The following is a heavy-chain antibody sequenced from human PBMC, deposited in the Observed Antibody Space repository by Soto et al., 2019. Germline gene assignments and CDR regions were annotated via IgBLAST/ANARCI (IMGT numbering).Heavy chain of an antibody. V-gene: IGHV4-39*07. CDR2: IYYSGST. D-gene: IGHD6-13*01. J-gene: IGHJ5*02. CDR3: ARAAHYSSPFRWFDP. Sequence: SETLSLTCTVSGGSISSSNYYWGWIRQPPGKGLEWIGSIYYSGSTYYNPSLKSRVTISVDTSKNQFSLKLSSVTAADTAVYYCARAAHYSSPFRWFDPWGQGTLVTVSS. CDR1: GGSISSSNYY.